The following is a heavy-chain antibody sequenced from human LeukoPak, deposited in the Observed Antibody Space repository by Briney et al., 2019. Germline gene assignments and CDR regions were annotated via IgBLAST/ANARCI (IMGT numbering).Heavy chain of an antibody. D-gene: IGHD5-24*01. J-gene: IGHJ6*03. Sequence: SETLSLTCTVSGGSISSYYWRWIRQPAGKGLEWIGRIYTGGSTNYNPSLKSRVTMSVDTSKNQFSLKLSSVTAADTAVYYCARDHHRRDGYNSDYYYYYMDVWGKGTTVTVSS. CDR3: ARDHHRRDGYNSDYYYYYMDV. CDR1: GGSISSYY. V-gene: IGHV4-4*07. CDR2: IYTGGST.